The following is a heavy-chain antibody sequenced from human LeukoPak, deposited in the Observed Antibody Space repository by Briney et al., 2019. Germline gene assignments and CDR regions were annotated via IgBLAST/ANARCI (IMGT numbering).Heavy chain of an antibody. V-gene: IGHV1-18*01. CDR1: GYRFSSFG. Sequence: ASVKVSCKASGYRFSSFGISWVRQAPGQGLEWMGWISAYNDNTNYAQKFQGRVTMTTDKSTSTAYMELRSLRSDDTAVYYCARELGESSPLGYSHPYDSSGYYLAPFGYWGQGTLVTVSS. D-gene: IGHD3-22*01. J-gene: IGHJ4*02. CDR2: ISAYNDNT. CDR3: ARELGESSPLGYSHPYDSSGYYLAPFGY.